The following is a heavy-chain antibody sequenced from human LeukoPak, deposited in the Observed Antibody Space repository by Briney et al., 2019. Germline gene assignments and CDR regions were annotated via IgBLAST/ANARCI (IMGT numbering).Heavy chain of an antibody. D-gene: IGHD3-22*01. CDR1: GYSISSGYY. Sequence: SATLSLTGTVSGYSISSGYYWGWIRQPPGKRLEWVGSIHSSGNTYYNPTLKSRVTISVDTSKNQFSLKLSSVTAADTAVYYCARGTYYYDSSGYYYFDYWGQGTLVTVSS. J-gene: IGHJ4*02. V-gene: IGHV4-38-2*02. CDR3: ARGTYYYDSSGYYYFDY. CDR2: IHSSGNT.